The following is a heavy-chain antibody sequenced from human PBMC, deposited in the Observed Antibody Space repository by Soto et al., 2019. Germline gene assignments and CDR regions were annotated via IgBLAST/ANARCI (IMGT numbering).Heavy chain of an antibody. CDR1: GFTFSSYG. V-gene: IGHV3-30*18. Sequence: GGSLRLSCAASGFTFSSYGMHWVRQAPGKGLEWVAVISYDGSNKYYADSVKGRFTISRDNSKNTLYLQMNSLRAEDTAVYYCAKDYWFDPWGQGTLVTVSS. CDR3: AKDYWFDP. J-gene: IGHJ5*02. CDR2: ISYDGSNK.